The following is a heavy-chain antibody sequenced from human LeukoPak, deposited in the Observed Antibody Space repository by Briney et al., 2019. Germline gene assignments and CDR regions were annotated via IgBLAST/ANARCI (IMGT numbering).Heavy chain of an antibody. CDR3: ARDPAYGALDY. Sequence: GGSLRLSCAASGFTFSSDYMSWVRQTPGKGLEWVAKMNPDGSGIAYGDSVKGRFSISRDNAKNSLYLQMNSLRADDTAIYYCARDPAYGALDYWGQGILVTVSS. CDR2: MNPDGSGI. CDR1: GFTFSSDY. D-gene: IGHD4-17*01. V-gene: IGHV3-7*01. J-gene: IGHJ4*02.